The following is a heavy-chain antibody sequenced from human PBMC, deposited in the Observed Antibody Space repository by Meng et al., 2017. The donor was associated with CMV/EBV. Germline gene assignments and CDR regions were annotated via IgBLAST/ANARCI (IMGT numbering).Heavy chain of an antibody. D-gene: IGHD3-3*01. J-gene: IGHJ4*02. CDR3: ARGTSYDFWSGYPPSSFDY. V-gene: IGHV1-18*01. CDR2: ISAYNGNT. CDR1: GYTFTSYG. Sequence: ASVKVSCKASGYTFTSYGISWVRQAPGQGLEWMGWISAYNGNTNYAQKLQGRVTMTTDTSTSTAYMELRSLRSADTSVYYCARGTSYDFWSGYPPSSFDYLGQGTLVPLSS.